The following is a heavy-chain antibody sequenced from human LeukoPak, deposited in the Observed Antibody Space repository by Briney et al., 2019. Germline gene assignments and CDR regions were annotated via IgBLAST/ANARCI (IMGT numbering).Heavy chain of an antibody. CDR2: IYYSGSN. J-gene: IGHJ4*02. V-gene: IGHV4-59*01. CDR3: ASRKLGNDY. Sequence: SETLSLTCTVSGGSFSSYYRSWIRQPPGKGLEWIGYIYYSGSNNYNPSLESRVTILADTSPNKFSLKLSSETAADTAVYYCASRKLGNDYWGKGTLVTVSS. CDR1: GGSFSSYY. D-gene: IGHD7-27*01.